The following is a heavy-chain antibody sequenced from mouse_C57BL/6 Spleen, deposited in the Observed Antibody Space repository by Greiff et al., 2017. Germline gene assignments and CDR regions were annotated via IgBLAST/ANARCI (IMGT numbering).Heavy chain of an antibody. D-gene: IGHD2-3*01. V-gene: IGHV1-7*01. CDR3: ARGRLLQDYAMDY. CDR2: INPSSGYT. J-gene: IGHJ4*01. Sequence: VQLQQSGAELAKPGASVKLSCKASGYTFTSYWMHWVKQRPGQGLEWIGYINPSSGYTKYNQKFKDKATLTADKSSSTAYMQLSSLTYEDSAVYYCARGRLLQDYAMDYWGQGTSVTVSS. CDR1: GYTFTSYW.